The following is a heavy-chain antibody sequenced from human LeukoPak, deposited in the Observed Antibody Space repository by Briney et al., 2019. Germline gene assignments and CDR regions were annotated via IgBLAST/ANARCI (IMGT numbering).Heavy chain of an antibody. CDR3: ARGFIAARDQALDFFDY. CDR1: GGTFSCYA. V-gene: IGHV1-69*05. D-gene: IGHD6-6*01. J-gene: IGHJ4*02. CDR2: IIPIFGTA. Sequence: SVKVSCKASGGTFSCYAISWERQAPGQGLEWMGGIIPIFGTANYAQKFQGRVTITTDESTSTAYMELSSLRSEDTAVYYCARGFIAARDQALDFFDYWGQGTLVTVSS.